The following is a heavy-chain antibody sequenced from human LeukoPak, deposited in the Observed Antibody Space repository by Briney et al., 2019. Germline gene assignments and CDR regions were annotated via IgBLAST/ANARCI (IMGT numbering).Heavy chain of an antibody. CDR2: VYYTGKT. J-gene: IGHJ4*02. CDR3: ARWNAVFTSLDH. D-gene: IGHD3-16*01. V-gene: IGHV4-59*08. Sequence: PSETLSLTCSVSGGTLNSFYWSWIRQPPGKGLEYIGYVYYTGKTNYNPSFKSRVTLSADTSKNQFSLKLSSVTVADTAVYYCARWNAVFTSLDHWGQGILVAVSS. CDR1: GGTLNSFY.